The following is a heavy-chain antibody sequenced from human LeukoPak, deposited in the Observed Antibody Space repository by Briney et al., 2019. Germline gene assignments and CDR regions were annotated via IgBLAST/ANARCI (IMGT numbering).Heavy chain of an antibody. CDR3: ARQISDYYYYYMDV. D-gene: IGHD2/OR15-2a*01. Sequence: KPSETLSLTCTVSGGSISTSAFYWGWIRQPPGKGLEWIGSIYDSGNEFYNPSLKSRVTISADTSKNQFSLKLNSVTAADTAMNYCARQISDYYYYYMDVWGEGITVTVSS. CDR1: GGSISTSAFY. CDR2: IYDSGNE. V-gene: IGHV4-39*01. J-gene: IGHJ6*03.